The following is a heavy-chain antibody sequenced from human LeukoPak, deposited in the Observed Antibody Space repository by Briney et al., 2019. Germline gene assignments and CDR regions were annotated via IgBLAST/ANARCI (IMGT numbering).Heavy chain of an antibody. CDR2: IIPIFGTA. CDR1: GGTFSSYA. CDR3: ARGELLGDWFDP. J-gene: IGHJ5*02. D-gene: IGHD1-7*01. Sequence: SVKVSCKASGGTFSSYAISWVRQAPGQGLEWMGGIIPIFGTANYAQKFQGRVTITTDESTSTAYMGLSSLRSEDTAVYYCARGELLGDWFDPWGQGTLVTVSS. V-gene: IGHV1-69*05.